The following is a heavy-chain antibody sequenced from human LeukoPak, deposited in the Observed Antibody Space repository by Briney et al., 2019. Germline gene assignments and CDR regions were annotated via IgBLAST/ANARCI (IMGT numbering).Heavy chain of an antibody. CDR3: ARHRAYSSSSPFDY. D-gene: IGHD6-6*01. J-gene: IGHJ4*02. CDR1: GFTLSRYS. CDR2: IYYTGST. V-gene: IGHV4-59*08. Sequence: WGALRLSCSAPGFTLSRYSMHLVRQPPGEGLGGGGYIYYTGSTNYNPSLKSRVTMFVDMSKNQFSLRLSSVTAADTAVYYCARHRAYSSSSPFDYWGQGTLVTVSS.